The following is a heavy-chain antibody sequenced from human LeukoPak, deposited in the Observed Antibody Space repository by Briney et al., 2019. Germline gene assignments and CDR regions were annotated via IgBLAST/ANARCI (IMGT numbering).Heavy chain of an antibody. D-gene: IGHD2-8*02. CDR2: INPTGTST. CDR1: GYTFTNYY. CDR3: AREESGGYFDY. J-gene: IGHJ4*02. V-gene: IGHV1-46*01. Sequence: ASVKVSCKASGYTFTNYYMHWVRQAPGQGLEWMGLINPTGTSTNYAQKFRGGVTMTRDTSTTTVYMELSSLRSEDTAVYYCAREESGGYFDYWGQGTLVTVSS.